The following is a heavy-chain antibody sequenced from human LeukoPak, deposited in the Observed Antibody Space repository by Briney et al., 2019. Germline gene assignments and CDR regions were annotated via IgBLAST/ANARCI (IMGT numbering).Heavy chain of an antibody. Sequence: SETLSLTCTVSGGSVSSGSYYWSWIRQPPGKELEWIGYIYYSGSTNYNPSLKSRVTISVDTSKNQFSLKLSSVTTADTAVYYCARATYSFDSSGYTLGYWGQGTLVTVSS. J-gene: IGHJ4*02. V-gene: IGHV4-61*01. CDR1: GGSVSSGSYY. CDR3: ARATYSFDSSGYTLGY. CDR2: IYYSGST. D-gene: IGHD3-22*01.